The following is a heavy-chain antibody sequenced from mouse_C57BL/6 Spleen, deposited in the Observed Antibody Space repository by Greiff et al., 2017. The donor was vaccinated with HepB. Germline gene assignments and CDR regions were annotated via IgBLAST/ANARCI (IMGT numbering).Heavy chain of an antibody. CDR3: ARDRAYDYDDGPMDD. V-gene: IGHV1-18*01. CDR2: INPNNGGT. J-gene: IGHJ4*01. CDR1: GYTFTDYN. Sequence: VQLQQSGPELVKPGASVKIPCKASGYTFTDYNMDWVKQSHGKSLEWIGDINPNNGGTIYNQKFKGKATLTVDKSSSTAYMELRSLTSEDTAVYYCARDRAYDYDDGPMDDWGQGTSVTVSS. D-gene: IGHD2-4*01.